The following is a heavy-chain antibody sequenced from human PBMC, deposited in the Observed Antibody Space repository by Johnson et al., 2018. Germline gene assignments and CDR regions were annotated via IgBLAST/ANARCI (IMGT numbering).Heavy chain of an antibody. Sequence: VQLVQSGGGLVQPGGSLRLSCAASGFTFSSYDMHWVRQATGKGLEWVANIKQDGSEKYYVDSVKGRFNISRDNAKNSLYLQMNSLRAEDTAVYYCARASSGMVVTATEYYYYYYMDVWGKGTTVTVSS. CDR3: ARASSGMVVTATEYYYYYYMDV. CDR1: GFTFSSYD. D-gene: IGHD2-21*02. CDR2: IKQDGSEK. J-gene: IGHJ6*03. V-gene: IGHV3-7*02.